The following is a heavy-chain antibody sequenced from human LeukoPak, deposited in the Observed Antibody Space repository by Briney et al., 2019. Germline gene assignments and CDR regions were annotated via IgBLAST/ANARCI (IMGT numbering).Heavy chain of an antibody. D-gene: IGHD3-10*01. J-gene: IGHJ4*02. CDR2: IAWNSRNT. V-gene: IGHV3-9*01. CDR1: GFTFDNYA. Sequence: GGSLRLSCAASGFTFDNYAMHWVRQAPGKCLEWVSGIAWNSRNTGFADSVKGRFTISRDNAENSIYLQMNSLRSEDTALYYCAKDMNSYGSGSSYNPWGPFDSWGQGNLVTVSS. CDR3: AKDMNSYGSGSSYNPWGPFDS.